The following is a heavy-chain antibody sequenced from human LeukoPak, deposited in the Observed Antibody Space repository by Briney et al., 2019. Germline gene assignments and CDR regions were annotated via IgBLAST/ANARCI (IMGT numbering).Heavy chain of an antibody. D-gene: IGHD2-2*01. J-gene: IGHJ6*02. CDR2: FDPEDGET. CDR3: ATPYYCSSTSCLSRSYYYYGMDV. CDR1: GYTLTELS. Sequence: ASVKVSCKVSGYTLTELSMHWVRQAPGKGLEWMGGFDPEDGETIYAQKFQGRVTMTEDTSTDTAYMELSSLRSEDTAVYYCATPYYCSSTSCLSRSYYYYGMDVWGQGTTVTVSS. V-gene: IGHV1-24*01.